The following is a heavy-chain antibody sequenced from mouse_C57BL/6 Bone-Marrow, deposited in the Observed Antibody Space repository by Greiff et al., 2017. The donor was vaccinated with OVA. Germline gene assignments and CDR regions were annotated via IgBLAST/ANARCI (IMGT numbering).Heavy chain of an antibody. CDR3: ARYRRGLYYFDY. J-gene: IGHJ2*01. V-gene: IGHV7-3*01. CDR2: IRNKANGYTT. CDR1: GFTFTDYY. Sequence: VQLKESGGGLVQPGGSLSLSCAASGFTFTDYYMSWVRQPPGKALEWLGFIRNKANGYTTEYSASVKGRFTISRDNSQSILYLQMNALRAEDSATYYCARYRRGLYYFDYWGQGTTLTVSS.